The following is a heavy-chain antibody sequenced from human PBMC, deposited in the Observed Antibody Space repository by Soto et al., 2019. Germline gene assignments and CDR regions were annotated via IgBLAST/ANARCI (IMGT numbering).Heavy chain of an antibody. V-gene: IGHV3-48*01. CDR3: ARDSYYYGSGSYLDWFDP. J-gene: IGHJ5*02. D-gene: IGHD3-10*01. CDR2: ISSSSSTI. Sequence: GGSLRLSCAASGFTFSSYSMNWVRQAPGKGLEWVSYISSSSSTIYYADSVKGRFTISRDNAKNSLYLQMNSLRAEDTAVYYCARDSYYYGSGSYLDWFDPWGQGTLVTVSS. CDR1: GFTFSSYS.